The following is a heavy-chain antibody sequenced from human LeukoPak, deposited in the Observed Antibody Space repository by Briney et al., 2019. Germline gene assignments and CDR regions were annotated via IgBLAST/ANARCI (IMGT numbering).Heavy chain of an antibody. Sequence: PSETLSLTCTVSGGSISSSHYYWDRIRQPPGKGLEWIGNIYYSGSTYYNPSLKSRVTISVDTSKNQFSLKLSSVTAADTAVYYCARVKDPGGYYYYYYMDIWGKGNTVTVSS. D-gene: IGHD3-16*01. J-gene: IGHJ6*03. CDR2: IYYSGST. CDR3: ARVKDPGGYYYYYYMDI. V-gene: IGHV4-39*07. CDR1: GGSISSSHYY.